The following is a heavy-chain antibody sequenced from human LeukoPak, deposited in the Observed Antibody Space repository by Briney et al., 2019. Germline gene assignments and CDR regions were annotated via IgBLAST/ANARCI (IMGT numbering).Heavy chain of an antibody. V-gene: IGHV3-21*01. D-gene: IGHD5-18*01. J-gene: IGHJ4*02. CDR1: GFTFSSYS. Sequence: GGSLRLSCAASGFTFSSYSMNWVRQAPGKGLEWVSSISSSSSYIYYADSVKGRFTISRDNAKNSLYLQMNSLRAEDTAVYYCARGASSYGPDVPHYWGQGTLVTVSS. CDR3: ARGASSYGPDVPHY. CDR2: ISSSSSYI.